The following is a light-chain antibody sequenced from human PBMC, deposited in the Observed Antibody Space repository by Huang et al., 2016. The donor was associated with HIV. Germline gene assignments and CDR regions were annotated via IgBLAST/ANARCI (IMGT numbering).Light chain of an antibody. Sequence: EIVLTQSPGTLSLSPGERATLSCRTSQNARTNFLVWYQQKPGQAPRLLIFGSTNRATGIPDRFSGSGSGTDFTLTINRLEAEDSGVYYCHHYGSSWTFGQGTKVEI. CDR1: QNARTNF. CDR3: HHYGSSWT. CDR2: GST. J-gene: IGKJ1*01. V-gene: IGKV3-20*01.